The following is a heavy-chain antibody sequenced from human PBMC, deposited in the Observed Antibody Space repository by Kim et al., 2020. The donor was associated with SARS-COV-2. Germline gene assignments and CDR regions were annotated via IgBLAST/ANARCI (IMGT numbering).Heavy chain of an antibody. J-gene: IGHJ3*02. CDR1: GVSIKTGRYY. V-gene: IGHV4-39*02. CDR2: IFYSGSS. Sequence: SETLSLTCAVSGVSIKTGRYYWAWIRQPLGKGPEWIGNIFYSGSSHYNPSLKGRVTISVDTSNNHFSLKLTSVIAADTAIYYCAAPSYGNNIGAFYIWG. D-gene: IGHD3-10*01. CDR3: AAPSYGNNIGAFYI.